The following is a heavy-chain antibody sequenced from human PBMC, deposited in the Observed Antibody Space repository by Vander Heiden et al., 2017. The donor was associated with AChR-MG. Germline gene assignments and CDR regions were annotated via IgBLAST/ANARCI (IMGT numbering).Heavy chain of an antibody. Sequence: QVQPQQWGAGLLKPSEPLSLTCAVYGGSFSGYYWGWIRQPPGKGLEWIGEINHSGSTNYNPSLKSRVTISVDTSKNQFSLKRSSVTAADTAVYYCARGSFWSGSYAGRRHWYFDLWGRGTLVTVSS. V-gene: IGHV4-34*01. CDR3: ARGSFWSGSYAGRRHWYFDL. D-gene: IGHD3-3*01. CDR2: INHSGST. CDR1: GGSFSGYY. J-gene: IGHJ2*01.